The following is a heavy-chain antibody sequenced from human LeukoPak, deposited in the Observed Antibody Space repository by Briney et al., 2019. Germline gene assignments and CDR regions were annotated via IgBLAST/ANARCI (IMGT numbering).Heavy chain of an antibody. J-gene: IGHJ4*02. CDR3: ARDDRLYCSTTSCYLGTFDC. CDR2: ISHDGSNT. D-gene: IGHD2-2*01. Sequence: GRSLRLSCAASGFTFNYYAMHWVRQAPGKGLEWVAVISHDGSNTYYADSVKGRFTISRDNSKDTLYLQVSSLRAEDTAFYYCARDDRLYCSTTSCYLGTFDCWGRGTLVTVSS. CDR1: GFTFNYYA. V-gene: IGHV3-30*04.